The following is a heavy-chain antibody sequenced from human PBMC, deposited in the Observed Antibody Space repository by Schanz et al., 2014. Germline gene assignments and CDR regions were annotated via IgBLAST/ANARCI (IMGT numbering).Heavy chain of an antibody. D-gene: IGHD3-10*01. CDR3: ARAKRFGDMDV. J-gene: IGHJ6*02. V-gene: IGHV1-18*01. Sequence: QVQLVQSGAEVKKPGASVKVSCKASGYTFISYGIKWVRQAPGQGLEWMGWISAYNGHTDYAQKLQGRVTLTTDTSTSTAYMELRNLRSDDTAVYYCARAKRFGDMDVWGLGTTVTVSS. CDR2: ISAYNGHT. CDR1: GYTFISYG.